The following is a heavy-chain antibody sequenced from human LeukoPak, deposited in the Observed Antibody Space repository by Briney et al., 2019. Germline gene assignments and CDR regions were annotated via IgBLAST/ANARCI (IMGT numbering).Heavy chain of an antibody. CDR3: ARGRRYCSGGSCTGYYFDY. Sequence: PGGSLRLSCAASGFTFSSYGMHWVRQAPGKGLEWVAVIWYDGSNKYYADSVKGRFTISRDNSKNTLYLQMNSLRAEDTAVYYCARGRRYCSGGSCTGYYFDYWGQGTLVTLSS. CDR2: IWYDGSNK. CDR1: GFTFSSYG. D-gene: IGHD2-15*01. J-gene: IGHJ4*02. V-gene: IGHV3-33*08.